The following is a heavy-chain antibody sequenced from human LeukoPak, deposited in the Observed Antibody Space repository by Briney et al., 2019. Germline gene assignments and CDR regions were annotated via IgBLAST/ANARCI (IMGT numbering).Heavy chain of an antibody. D-gene: IGHD3-9*01. CDR3: ARASGGWYDILTGYYKLDY. J-gene: IGHJ4*02. Sequence: VASVKVSCKASGYRFTSYGITWVRQTPGQGLKWMGWISAYNGNTNYAQKLQGRVTLTTDTSTSTAYMELRSLRSDDTAVYYCARASGGWYDILTGYYKLDYWGQGTLVTVSS. CDR2: ISAYNGNT. CDR1: GYRFTSYG. V-gene: IGHV1-18*01.